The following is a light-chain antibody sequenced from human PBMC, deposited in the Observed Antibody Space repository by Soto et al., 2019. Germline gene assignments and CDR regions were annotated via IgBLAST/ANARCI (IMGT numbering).Light chain of an antibody. Sequence: EIVMTQSPATLSVYPGERATISCRASQSVSSNLAWYQQKPGQAPRLLIYGSSTRATGIPARFIGSGSGTEFNLTISSLQSEDFAIYYCQQYNNWPPSITFGQGTRLEIK. CDR2: GSS. CDR3: QQYNNWPPSIT. J-gene: IGKJ5*01. CDR1: QSVSSN. V-gene: IGKV3-15*01.